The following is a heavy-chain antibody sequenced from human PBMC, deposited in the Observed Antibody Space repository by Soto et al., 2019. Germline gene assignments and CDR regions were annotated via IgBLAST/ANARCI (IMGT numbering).Heavy chain of an antibody. V-gene: IGHV4-59*01. CDR3: ARAGDLSYTLPSYYVF. D-gene: IGHD3-9*01. CDR1: CASISRFY. J-gene: IGHJ1*01. Sequence: QVQLQESGPGLFKPSETLSLTCSVSCASISRFYWNWIRQTPGKGLEWIGQTSYTGHTNYNPAVETRVTISDATSKNQFSLELTSVTAAYSATYYCARAGDLSYTLPSYYVFWGQGMVVTPSS. CDR2: TSYTGHT.